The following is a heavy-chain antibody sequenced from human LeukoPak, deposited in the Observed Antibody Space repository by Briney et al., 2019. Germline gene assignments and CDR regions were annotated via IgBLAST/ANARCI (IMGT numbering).Heavy chain of an antibody. Sequence: SETLSLTCTVSGGSISSYYWSWLRQPPGKGLEWIGSIYYSGSTYYNPSLKSRVTISVDTSKNQFSLKLSSVTAADTAVYYCARHSPVGIFYFDYWGQGTLVTVSS. CDR1: GGSISSYY. CDR2: IYYSGST. V-gene: IGHV4-59*05. CDR3: ARHSPVGIFYFDY. D-gene: IGHD1-26*01. J-gene: IGHJ4*02.